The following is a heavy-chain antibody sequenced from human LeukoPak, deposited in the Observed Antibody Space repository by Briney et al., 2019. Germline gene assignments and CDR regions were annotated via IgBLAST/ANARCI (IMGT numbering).Heavy chain of an antibody. V-gene: IGHV3-30-3*01. J-gene: IGHJ3*02. CDR3: AKDARGYSYIPDAFDI. CDR2: ISYDGSNK. D-gene: IGHD5-18*01. Sequence: TGGSLRLSCAASGFTFSNLAMHWVRQAPGKGLEWVAVISYDGSNKYYADSVKGRFSISGDNSKNTLYLQMNSLRAEDTAVYYCAKDARGYSYIPDAFDIWGQGTMVTVSS. CDR1: GFTFSNLA.